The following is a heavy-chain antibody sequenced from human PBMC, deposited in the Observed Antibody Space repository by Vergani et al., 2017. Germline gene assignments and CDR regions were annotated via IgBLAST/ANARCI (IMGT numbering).Heavy chain of an antibody. V-gene: IGHV3-NL1*01. CDR2: IYSGDET. Sequence: QVQLVESGGGVVQPGRSLRLSCAASGFTFNQYGMHWVRQAPGKGLEWVSHIYSGDETYYADSVKGRVTISRDTSKNTLHLQINNLRVEDTAVYYCARGNYYGSGTYVDPWGQGTLVTVSS. J-gene: IGHJ5*02. D-gene: IGHD3-10*01. CDR1: GFTFNQYG. CDR3: ARGNYYGSGTYVDP.